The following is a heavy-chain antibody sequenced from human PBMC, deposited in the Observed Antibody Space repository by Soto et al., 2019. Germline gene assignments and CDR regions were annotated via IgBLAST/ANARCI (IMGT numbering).Heavy chain of an antibody. V-gene: IGHV4-30-4*01. Sequence: SETLSLTCSVSGDSISNLDYFWAWIRQPPGQALEYIGYIYKSATTYYNPTFESRVAISVDTSKSQFSLNVTSVTAADTAVYFCARGRYCLTGRCFPNWFDSWGQGALVTVSS. D-gene: IGHD7-27*01. CDR1: GDSISNLDYF. CDR2: IYKSATT. CDR3: ARGRYCLTGRCFPNWFDS. J-gene: IGHJ5*01.